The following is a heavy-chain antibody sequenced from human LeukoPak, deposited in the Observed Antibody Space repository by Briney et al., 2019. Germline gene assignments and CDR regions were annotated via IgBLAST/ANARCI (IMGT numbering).Heavy chain of an antibody. J-gene: IGHJ4*02. D-gene: IGHD5-12*01. CDR3: ARDHSGYSIDY. CDR2: INHSGST. Sequence: SETLSLTCAVYGGSFCGYYWSWIRQPPGKGLEWIGEINHSGSTNYNPSLKSRVTISVDTSKNQFSLKLSSVTAADTAVYYCARDHSGYSIDYWGQGTLVTVSS. CDR1: GGSFCGYY. V-gene: IGHV4-34*01.